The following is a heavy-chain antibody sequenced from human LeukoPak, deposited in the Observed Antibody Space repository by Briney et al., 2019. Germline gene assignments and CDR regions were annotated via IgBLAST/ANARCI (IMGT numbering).Heavy chain of an antibody. CDR3: AKIPKGGYFDY. V-gene: IGHV3-30*18. D-gene: IGHD2-2*01. CDR1: GFTFSSYA. Sequence: GGSLRLSCAASGFTFSSYAMNWVRQAPGKGLEWVTLISYDGSNKYYADSVKGRFTISRDNSKNTLFLQMNSLRAEDTAVYYCAKIPKGGYFDYWGQGTLVTVSS. CDR2: ISYDGSNK. J-gene: IGHJ4*02.